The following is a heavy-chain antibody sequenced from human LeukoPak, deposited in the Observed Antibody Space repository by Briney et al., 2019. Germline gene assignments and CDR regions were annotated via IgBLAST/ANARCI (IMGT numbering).Heavy chain of an antibody. V-gene: IGHV3-23*01. D-gene: IGHD4/OR15-4a*01. J-gene: IGHJ4*02. Sequence: GGSLRLSCAASGFTFSSYAMSWVRQAPGKGLEWVSSISGSGGSTYYADSVKGRFTISRDNSKNTLYLQMNSLRAEDTALYFCANEVRPNDYWGRGTLVTVSS. CDR1: GFTFSSYA. CDR2: ISGSGGST. CDR3: ANEVRPNDY.